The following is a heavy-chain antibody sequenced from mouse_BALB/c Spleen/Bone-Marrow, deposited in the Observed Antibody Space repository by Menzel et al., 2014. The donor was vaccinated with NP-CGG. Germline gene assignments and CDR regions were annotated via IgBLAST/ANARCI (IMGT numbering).Heavy chain of an antibody. Sequence: EVKVVESGGGLVKPGGSLKLSCAASGFTFSSYTMSWVRRTPEKRLEWVATISSGGSYTYYPDSVKGRFTISRDNAKNPLSLKMGSLKSEDTAMYYCTREAMDYWGQGPSVTASS. CDR1: GFTFSSYT. J-gene: IGHJ4*01. CDR2: ISSGGSYT. V-gene: IGHV5-6-4*01. CDR3: TREAMDY.